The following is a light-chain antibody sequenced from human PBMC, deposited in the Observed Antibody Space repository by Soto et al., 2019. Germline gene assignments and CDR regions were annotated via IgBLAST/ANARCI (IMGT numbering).Light chain of an antibody. CDR2: DAS. J-gene: IGKJ2*01. CDR1: QTADKW. Sequence: DIQVTQSPSTLSASVGDRVIIACRASQTADKWVAWYQQKPGKAPNVLIYDASRLESGVPLRFSGSGSGTLFTLTISNLQPDDFATYYCQQYNDYPYTFGQGTKVEI. CDR3: QQYNDYPYT. V-gene: IGKV1-5*01.